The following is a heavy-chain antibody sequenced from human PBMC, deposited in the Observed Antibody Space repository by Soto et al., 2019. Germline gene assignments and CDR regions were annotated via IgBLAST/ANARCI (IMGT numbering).Heavy chain of an antibody. D-gene: IGHD3-22*01. Sequence: GGSLRLSCAASGFMFNNYAMSWVRQAPGKGLEWVSTVSVSGGTTYYADSLKGRFTISRDNSKKTVYLQMSRLRADDTAIYYCAKGLYYYDSSGYRLFDYWGQGTLVTVSS. CDR1: GFMFNNYA. J-gene: IGHJ4*02. CDR2: VSVSGGTT. CDR3: AKGLYYYDSSGYRLFDY. V-gene: IGHV3-23*01.